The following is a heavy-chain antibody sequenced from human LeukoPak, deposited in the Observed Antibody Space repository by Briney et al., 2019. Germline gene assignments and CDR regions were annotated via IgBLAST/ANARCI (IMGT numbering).Heavy chain of an antibody. J-gene: IGHJ4*02. CDR3: ARDELPGIAAAGTLI. CDR2: INSGGNA. D-gene: IGHD6-13*01. V-gene: IGHV3-66*01. CDR1: GFTVSSNY. Sequence: PGGSLRLSCAASGFTVSSNYMNWVRQAPGKGLEWVSVINSGGNAYYADSVKGRFTISRDNSKNMLYLQMNSLRDEDTAVYYRARDELPGIAAAGTLIGGQGTLVTVSS.